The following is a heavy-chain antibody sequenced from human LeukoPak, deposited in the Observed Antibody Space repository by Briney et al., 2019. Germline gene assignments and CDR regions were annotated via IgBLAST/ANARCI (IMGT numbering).Heavy chain of an antibody. V-gene: IGHV4-34*01. CDR1: GGSISSYY. Sequence: PSETLSLTCTVSGGSISSYYWSWIRQPPGKGLEWIGEINHSGSTNYNPSLKSRVTISVDTSKNQFSLKLSSVTAADTAVYYCARRGRGYGSGGSCYDYWGQGTLVTVSS. CDR2: INHSGST. CDR3: ARRGRGYGSGGSCYDY. J-gene: IGHJ4*02. D-gene: IGHD2-15*01.